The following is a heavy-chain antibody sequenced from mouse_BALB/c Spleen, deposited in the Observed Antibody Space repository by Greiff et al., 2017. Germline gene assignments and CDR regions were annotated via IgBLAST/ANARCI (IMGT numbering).Heavy chain of an antibody. CDR2: ISSGGSYT. CDR1: GFTFSSYA. J-gene: IGHJ2*01. V-gene: IGHV5-9-4*01. D-gene: IGHD1-1*01. Sequence: EVKLVESGGGLVKPGGSLKLSCAASGFTFSSYAMSWVRQSPEKRLEWVAEISSGGSYTYYPDTVTGRFTISRDNAKNTLYLEMSSLRSEDTAMYYCARDLGDYYGGNYFDYWGQGTTLTVSS. CDR3: ARDLGDYYGGNYFDY.